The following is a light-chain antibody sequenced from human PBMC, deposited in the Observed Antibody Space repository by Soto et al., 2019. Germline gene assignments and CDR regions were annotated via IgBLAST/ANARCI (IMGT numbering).Light chain of an antibody. CDR3: SSYITSGTWV. CDR2: NVS. J-gene: IGLJ3*02. V-gene: IGLV2-14*01. CDR1: SSDVGGYIY. Sequence: QSALTQPASVSGSPGQSITISCTGTSSDVGGYIYVSWYQQHPGKAPKLIIYNVSNRPSGVSNRFSASKSGNTASLTISGLQAEDEADYYCSSYITSGTWVFGGGTKLTVL.